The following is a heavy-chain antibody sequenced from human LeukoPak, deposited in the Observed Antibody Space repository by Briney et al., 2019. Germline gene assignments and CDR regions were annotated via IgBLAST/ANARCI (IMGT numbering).Heavy chain of an antibody. V-gene: IGHV1-46*01. CDR2: INPSGGHT. D-gene: IGHD1-7*01. CDR1: GYTFANSY. Sequence: ASVTVSCKASGYTFANSYIHWVRQAPGQGLEWMGLINPSGGHTTYTQKYQGRVTMTRDMSTSTVYMELASLRSDDTAVYYCARGANWNYDYWGQGTLVTGSS. CDR3: ARGANWNYDY. J-gene: IGHJ4*02.